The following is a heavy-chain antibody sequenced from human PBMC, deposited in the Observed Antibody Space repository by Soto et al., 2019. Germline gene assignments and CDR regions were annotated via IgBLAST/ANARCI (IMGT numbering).Heavy chain of an antibody. Sequence: GGSLRLSCAASGFTFSSYAMHWVRQAPGKGLEWVAVISYDGSNKYYADSVKGRFTISRDNSKNTLYLQMNSLRAEDTAVYYCAREERAYWGQGTLVTVS. V-gene: IGHV3-30-3*01. CDR1: GFTFSSYA. D-gene: IGHD6-25*01. CDR3: AREERAY. CDR2: ISYDGSNK. J-gene: IGHJ4*02.